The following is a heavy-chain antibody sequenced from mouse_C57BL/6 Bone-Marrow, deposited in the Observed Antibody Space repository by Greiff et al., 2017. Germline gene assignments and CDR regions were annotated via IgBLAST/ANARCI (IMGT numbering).Heavy chain of an antibody. CDR2: INYDGSST. V-gene: IGHV5-16*01. Sequence: EVKLMESEGGLVQPGSSMKLSCTASGFTFSDYYMAWVRQVPEKGLEWVANINYDGSSTYYLDSLKSRFIISRDNAKNILYLQMSSLKSEDTATYYCARRLRRLDYWGQGTTLTVSS. J-gene: IGHJ2*01. CDR1: GFTFSDYY. D-gene: IGHD2-4*01. CDR3: ARRLRRLDY.